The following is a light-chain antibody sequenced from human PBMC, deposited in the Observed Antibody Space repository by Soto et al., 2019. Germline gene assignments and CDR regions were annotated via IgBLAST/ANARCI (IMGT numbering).Light chain of an antibody. CDR3: CSYAGSYVYV. V-gene: IGLV2-11*01. J-gene: IGLJ1*01. CDR2: DVS. Sequence: QSALTQPRSVSGSPGQSVTISCTGTSSDVGGYNYVSWYQQHPGKAPKLMIYDVSKRPSGVPDRFSGSKSGNTASLTISGLQAEDEADYYCCSYAGSYVYVVGTGTKVTAL. CDR1: SSDVGGYNY.